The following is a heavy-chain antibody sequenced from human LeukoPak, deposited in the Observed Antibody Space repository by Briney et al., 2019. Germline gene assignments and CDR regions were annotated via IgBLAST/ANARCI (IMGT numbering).Heavy chain of an antibody. V-gene: IGHV3-48*04. Sequence: GGSLRLSCAASGFTFRSYDMAWLRQAPGKGLEWVSDIDWKGRPTSYADSVKGRFTISRDNAKNSLYLQMNSLRAEDTAVYYCARAGYSSGWPNFDYWGQGTLVTVSS. CDR2: IDWKGRPT. D-gene: IGHD6-19*01. J-gene: IGHJ4*02. CDR3: ARAGYSSGWPNFDY. CDR1: GFTFRSYD.